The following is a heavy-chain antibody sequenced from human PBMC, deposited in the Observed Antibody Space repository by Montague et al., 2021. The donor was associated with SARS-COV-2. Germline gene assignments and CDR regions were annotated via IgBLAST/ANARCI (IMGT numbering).Heavy chain of an antibody. J-gene: IGHJ3*01. CDR1: GGSISNSIYY. CDR2: IYYTGST. D-gene: IGHD5-18*01. Sequence: SETLSLTRTVSGGSISNSIYYWGWIRQPPGKGLEWIGSIYYTGSTYYXPSLKSRVTISINTSNNQFFLKLTSVTAADTAVYYCARPGRGYSYGLDAFEVWGQGTMVTVSS. CDR3: ARPGRGYSYGLDAFEV. V-gene: IGHV4-39*01.